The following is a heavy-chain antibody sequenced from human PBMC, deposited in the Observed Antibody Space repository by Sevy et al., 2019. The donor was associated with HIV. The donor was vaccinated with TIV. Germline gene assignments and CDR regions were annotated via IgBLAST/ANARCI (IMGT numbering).Heavy chain of an antibody. CDR1: GYTFTSYG. D-gene: IGHD3-3*01. Sequence: ASVKVSCKASGYTFTSYGISWVRQAPGQGLEWMGWISAYNGNTNYAQKLQGRVTMTTDTSTSTAYMELRSLRSDDTAVYYWARAASFDFWGGYYGSESQYYFDYWGQGTLVTVSS. CDR2: ISAYNGNT. CDR3: ARAASFDFWGGYYGSESQYYFDY. V-gene: IGHV1-18*01. J-gene: IGHJ4*02.